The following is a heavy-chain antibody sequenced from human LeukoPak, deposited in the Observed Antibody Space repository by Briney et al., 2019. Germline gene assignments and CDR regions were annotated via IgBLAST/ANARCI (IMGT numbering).Heavy chain of an antibody. CDR1: GFTFSSYE. CDR2: ISSSGFNI. J-gene: IGHJ4*02. D-gene: IGHD4-23*01. Sequence: GGSLRLSCAVSGFTFSSYEMNWVRQAPGKGLEWVSYISSSGFNIYYADSVKGRFTISRDNAKNSLYLQMNSLRAEDTAVYYCARDYGGSSPFDYWGQGTLVTVSS. CDR3: ARDYGGSSPFDY. V-gene: IGHV3-48*03.